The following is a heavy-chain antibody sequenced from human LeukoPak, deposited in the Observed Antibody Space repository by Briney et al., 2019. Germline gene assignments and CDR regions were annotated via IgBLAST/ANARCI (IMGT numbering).Heavy chain of an antibody. Sequence: ASVKVSCKASVYTFTSYDINWVRQAPGQGLEWMGGIIPIFGTANYAQKFQGRVTITTDESTSTAYMELSSLRSEDTAVYYCAGGSPVVVPAANYYYYYMEVWGKGTTVTVSS. J-gene: IGHJ6*03. D-gene: IGHD2-2*01. CDR2: IIPIFGTA. V-gene: IGHV1-69*05. CDR1: VYTFTSYD. CDR3: AGGSPVVVPAANYYYYYMEV.